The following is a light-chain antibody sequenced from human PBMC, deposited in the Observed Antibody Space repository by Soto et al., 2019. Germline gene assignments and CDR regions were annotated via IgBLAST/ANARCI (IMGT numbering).Light chain of an antibody. CDR3: QQYNNWPPYT. CDR2: GES. V-gene: IGKV3-15*01. J-gene: IGKJ2*01. Sequence: EIVMTQSPATLSVSPGERATLSCRASQSISYNLAWYQQKPGQAPRLLIYGESTRATGIPARFSGSGSGTEFTLTISSLQSEDFGVYYCQQYNNWPPYTFGQGTKLEIK. CDR1: QSISYN.